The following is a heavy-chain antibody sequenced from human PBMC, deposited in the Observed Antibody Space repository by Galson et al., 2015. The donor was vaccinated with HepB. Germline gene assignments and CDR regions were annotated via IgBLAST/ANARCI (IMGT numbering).Heavy chain of an antibody. J-gene: IGHJ1*01. CDR2: IIPILGIA. D-gene: IGHD3-10*01. CDR1: GGTFSSYT. Sequence: SVKVSCKASGGTFSSYTISWVRQAPGQGLEWMGRIIPILGIANYAQKFQGRVTITADKSTSTAYMELSSLKSEDTAVYYCATQTYYGSGSYFGHWGQGTLVTVSS. CDR3: ATQTYYGSGSYFGH. V-gene: IGHV1-69*02.